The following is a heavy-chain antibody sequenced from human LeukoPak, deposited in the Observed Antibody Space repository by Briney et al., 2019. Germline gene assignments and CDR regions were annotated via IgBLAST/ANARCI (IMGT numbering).Heavy chain of an antibody. D-gene: IGHD6-19*01. V-gene: IGHV4-59*08. CDR1: GGSISSYY. CDR2: IYYSGST. Sequence: PSETLSLTCTVSGGSISSYYWSWIRQPPGKGLEWIGYIYYSGSTNYNPSLKSRVTISVDTSKNQFSLKLSSVTAADTAVYYCARSLYSSDFDYWGQGTLVTVSS. J-gene: IGHJ4*02. CDR3: ARSLYSSDFDY.